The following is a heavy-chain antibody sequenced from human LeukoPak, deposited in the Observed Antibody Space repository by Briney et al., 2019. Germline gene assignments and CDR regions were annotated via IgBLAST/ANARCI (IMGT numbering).Heavy chain of an antibody. CDR3: ARAPVQDVGATTDFDY. Sequence: ASVKVSCKASGYTFTSYAMHWVRQAPGQRLEWMGWINAGNGNTKYSQKFQGRVTITRDTSASTAYMELSSLRSEDTAVYYCARAPVQDVGATTDFDYWGQGTLVTVSS. J-gene: IGHJ4*02. CDR2: INAGNGNT. V-gene: IGHV1-3*01. D-gene: IGHD1-26*01. CDR1: GYTFTSYA.